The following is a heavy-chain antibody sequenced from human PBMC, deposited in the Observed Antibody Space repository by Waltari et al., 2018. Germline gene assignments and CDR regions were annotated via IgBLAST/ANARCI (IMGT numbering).Heavy chain of an antibody. D-gene: IGHD4-4*01. J-gene: IGHJ4*02. Sequence: QLPLQESGPELVKPSETLSLICTFSGDSLTTRVHNSGCTRQPPGKGLEWSGTVSYSGETEYNPSLKSRVTISEDTSKSQFSLSLASVTAADTAVYYCARDYDYSLFWGQGVLVIVSS. CDR1: GDSLTTRVHN. CDR2: VSYSGET. CDR3: ARDYDYSLF. V-gene: IGHV4-39*07.